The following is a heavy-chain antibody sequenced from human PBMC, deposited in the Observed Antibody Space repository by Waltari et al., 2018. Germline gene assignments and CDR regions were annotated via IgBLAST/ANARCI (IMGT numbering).Heavy chain of an antibody. V-gene: IGHV4-38-2*01. CDR3: ACLGGDIVVVVAAIAYFDY. CDR1: VYYISRGYY. Sequence: QVQMQESGAGLVKPSETLSLTCAVSVYYISRGYYCGWGRQPPGRGLEWIGRIYHSGSTYYTPSLKSRVTISAETSKTQFSLKLSSVTAAATAVYSWACLGGDIVVVVAAIAYFDYWGQGTLVTVSS. J-gene: IGHJ4*02. CDR2: IYHSGST. D-gene: IGHD2-15*01.